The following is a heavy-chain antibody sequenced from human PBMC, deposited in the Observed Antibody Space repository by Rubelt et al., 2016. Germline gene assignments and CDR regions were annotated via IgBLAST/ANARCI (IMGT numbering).Heavy chain of an antibody. CDR2: IYYSGST. D-gene: IGHD6-19*01. CDR1: GGSISSYY. CDR3: ARRLAVASYHDYYYYYYMDV. V-gene: IGHV4-59*12. J-gene: IGHJ6*03. Sequence: QVQLQESGPGLVKPSETLSLTCTVSGGSISSYYWSWIRQPPGKGLEWIGYIYYSGSTNYNPSLKSRVTISVDTSKNQFSLKLSSVTAADTAVYYCARRLAVASYHDYYYYYYMDVWGKGTTVTVSS.